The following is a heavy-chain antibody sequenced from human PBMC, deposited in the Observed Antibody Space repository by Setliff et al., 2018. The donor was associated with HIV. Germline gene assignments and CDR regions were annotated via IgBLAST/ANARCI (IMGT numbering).Heavy chain of an antibody. CDR1: GFTFTSYW. CDR3: ARLRINDY. Sequence: GGSLRLSCAASGFTFTSYWMIWVRQAPGKGLEWVANINQDGSEKNYVDSVKGRFTISRDNSKNSVYLQMNGLRVEDTAVYYCARLRINDYWGQGTPVTVSS. J-gene: IGHJ4*02. V-gene: IGHV3-7*01. CDR2: INQDGSEK.